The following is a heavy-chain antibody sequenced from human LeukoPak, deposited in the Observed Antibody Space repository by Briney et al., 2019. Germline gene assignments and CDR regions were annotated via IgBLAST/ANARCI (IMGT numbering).Heavy chain of an antibody. D-gene: IGHD3-10*01. V-gene: IGHV4-61*08. CDR1: GGSVSSGVYF. CDR2: IYYSGST. Sequence: SETLSLTCTVSGGSVSSGVYFWSWIRQPPGKGLEWIGYIYYSGSTNYNSSLKGRVTISVDTSKNQFSLKLSSVTAADTAVYYCARPSYGSPIGWGQGTMVTVSS. J-gene: IGHJ3*01. CDR3: ARPSYGSPIG.